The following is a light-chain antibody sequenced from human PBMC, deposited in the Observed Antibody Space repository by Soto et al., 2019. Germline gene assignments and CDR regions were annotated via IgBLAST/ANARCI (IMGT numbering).Light chain of an antibody. CDR1: QSITTY. Sequence: ETVLTQSPATLSLSPGDRATLSCRASQSITTYLAWYQQKTGQAPKLLFYDASNRATGIPARFSASGSVTDFTLTISSLEPEDSAVYYCQQRSSWWTFGQGTKVEIK. CDR3: QQRSSWWT. V-gene: IGKV3-11*01. J-gene: IGKJ1*01. CDR2: DAS.